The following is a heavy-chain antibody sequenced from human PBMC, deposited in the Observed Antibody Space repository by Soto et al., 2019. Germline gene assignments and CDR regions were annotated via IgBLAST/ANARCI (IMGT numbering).Heavy chain of an antibody. J-gene: IGHJ4*02. CDR1: GGSISSGGYS. CDR2: IYYSGST. V-gene: IGHV4-61*08. Sequence: SDTLSLTCAVFGGSISSGGYSWSWIRQPPGKGLEWIGYIYYSGSTNYNPSLKSRVTISVDTSKNQFSLKLSSVTAADTAVYYCARESGDYYDSSGYQPYDYWGQGTLVTVSS. CDR3: ARESGDYYDSSGYQPYDY. D-gene: IGHD3-22*01.